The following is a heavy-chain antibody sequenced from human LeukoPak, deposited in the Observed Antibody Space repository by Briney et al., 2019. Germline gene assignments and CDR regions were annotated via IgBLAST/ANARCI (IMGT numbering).Heavy chain of an antibody. CDR1: GGSFSGYY. V-gene: IGHV4-34*01. CDR2: TNHSGST. J-gene: IGHJ4*02. CDR3: ARRQGGFWSGYYPKPEYFDY. D-gene: IGHD3-3*01. Sequence: SETLSLTCAVYGGSFSGYYWSWIRQPPGKGLEWIGETNHSGSTNYNPSLKSRVTISVDTSKNQFSLKLSSVTAADTAVYYCARRQGGFWSGYYPKPEYFDYWGQGTLVTVSS.